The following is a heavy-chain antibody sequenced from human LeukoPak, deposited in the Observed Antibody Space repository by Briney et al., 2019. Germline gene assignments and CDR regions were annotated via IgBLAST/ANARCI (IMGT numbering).Heavy chain of an antibody. CDR1: GYSISSGYY. V-gene: IGHV4-38-2*02. D-gene: IGHD2-2*01. CDR2: IYHSGST. CDR3: ARAIVVVPAAMWFDP. Sequence: PSETLSLTCTVAGYSISSGYYWGWIRQPPGKGLECVGSIYHSGSTYYNPSLKSRVTISVDTSKNQFSLKLSSVTAADTAVYYCARAIVVVPAAMWFDPWGQGTLVTVSS. J-gene: IGHJ5*02.